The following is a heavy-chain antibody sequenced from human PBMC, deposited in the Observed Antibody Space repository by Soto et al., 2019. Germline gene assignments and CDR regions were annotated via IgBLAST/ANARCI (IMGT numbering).Heavy chain of an antibody. Sequence: KTSETLSLTCIVSGGSISEKYWNWVRQPPGKGLEWIGLIFANGHTDYNPSLKSRVTMSVDASKNQFSLRLTSMTAADTAVYYCVDTLAAYGLNCIDTWGRGTLVTVSS. CDR2: IFANGHT. V-gene: IGHV4-4*07. D-gene: IGHD2-21*01. CDR3: VDTLAAYGLNCIDT. CDR1: GGSISEKY. J-gene: IGHJ5*02.